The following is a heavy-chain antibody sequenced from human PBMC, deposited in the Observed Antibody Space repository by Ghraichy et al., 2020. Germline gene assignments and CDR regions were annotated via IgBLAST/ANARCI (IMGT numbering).Heavy chain of an antibody. V-gene: IGHV1-2*02. J-gene: IGHJ4*02. D-gene: IGHD3-22*01. Sequence: ASVKVSCKASGYTFTGYYMHWVRQAPGQGLEWMGWINPNSGGTNYAQKFQGRVTITRDTSISTAYMELGRLRSDDTAVYYCARGGSSGYYYRFDYWGQGTLVTVSS. CDR3: ARGGSSGYYYRFDY. CDR2: INPNSGGT. CDR1: GYTFTGYY.